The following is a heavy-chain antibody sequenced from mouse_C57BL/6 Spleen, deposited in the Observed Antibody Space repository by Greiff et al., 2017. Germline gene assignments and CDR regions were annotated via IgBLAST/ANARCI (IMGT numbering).Heavy chain of an antibody. D-gene: IGHD4-1*01. CDR1: GYTFTDYE. Sequence: QVQLQQSGAELVRPGASVTLSCKASGYTFTDYEMNWVKQTPVHGLEWIGALDPETGGTAYNQKFKGKAILTADKSSSTAYIELRSLTSEDSAVYYCTKTGTNYWGQGTTLTVSS. CDR2: LDPETGGT. V-gene: IGHV1-15*01. CDR3: TKTGTNY. J-gene: IGHJ2*01.